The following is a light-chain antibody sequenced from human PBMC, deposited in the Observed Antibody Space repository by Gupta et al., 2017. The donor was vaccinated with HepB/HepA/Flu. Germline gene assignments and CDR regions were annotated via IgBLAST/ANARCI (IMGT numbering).Light chain of an antibody. CDR2: DAS. Sequence: DIQMTQSPSSLSASVGDRVTITCQASQDISNYLNWYQQKPGKDPKLLIYDASNLETGVPSRFSGSGYGKDFTVTISNLQPEDIATYYCQQYDNLPRTFGQGTRLEIK. J-gene: IGKJ5*01. CDR3: QQYDNLPRT. CDR1: QDISNY. V-gene: IGKV1-33*01.